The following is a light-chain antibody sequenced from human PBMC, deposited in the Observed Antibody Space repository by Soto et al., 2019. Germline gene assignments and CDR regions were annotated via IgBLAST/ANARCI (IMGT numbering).Light chain of an antibody. CDR1: QSISSW. CDR2: DAS. CDR3: QQYNSYLYT. Sequence: DLQMTQSPSTLSASVGDRVTITCRASQSISSWLAWYQQKPGKAPKLLIYDASSLGSGVPSRFSGSGSGTEFTLTISSLQPDDFATYYCQQYNSYLYTFGQGTKLEIK. J-gene: IGKJ2*01. V-gene: IGKV1-5*01.